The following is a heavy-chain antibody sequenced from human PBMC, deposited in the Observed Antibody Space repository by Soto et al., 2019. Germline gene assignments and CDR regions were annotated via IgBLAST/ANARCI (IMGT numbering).Heavy chain of an antibody. CDR2: ISYDGSNK. CDR3: AKDLYDILTGYGMDV. D-gene: IGHD3-9*01. Sequence: VAVISYDGSNKYYADSVKGRFTISRDNSKNTLYLQMNSLRAEDTAVYYCAKDLYDILTGYGMDVWGQGTTVTVSS. J-gene: IGHJ6*02. V-gene: IGHV3-30*18.